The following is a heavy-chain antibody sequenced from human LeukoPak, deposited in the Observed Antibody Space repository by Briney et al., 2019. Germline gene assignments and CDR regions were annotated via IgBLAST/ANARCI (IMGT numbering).Heavy chain of an antibody. D-gene: IGHD3-3*02. CDR3: ARDIPGIPYLEWPFAFDY. CDR1: GGSISSSSYY. V-gene: IGHV4-39*07. CDR2: IYYSGST. J-gene: IGHJ4*02. Sequence: SETLSLTCTVSGGSISSSSYYWGWIRQPPGKGLEWIGSIYYSGSTYYNPSLKSRVTISVDTSKNQFSLKLSSVTAADTAVYYCARDIPGIPYLEWPFAFDYWGQGTLVTVSS.